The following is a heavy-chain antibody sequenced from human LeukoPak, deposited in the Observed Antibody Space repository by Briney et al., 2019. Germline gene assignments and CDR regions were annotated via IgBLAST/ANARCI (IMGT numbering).Heavy chain of an antibody. D-gene: IGHD4-17*01. CDR2: IHHSGVT. CDR3: ARLDYGDEFFDY. V-gene: IGHV4-39*01. Sequence: SETLSLTCSVSGGSISSGFYYWTWIRQSPGKGLEWIGSIHHSGVTYYNPSLKSRVTISVDTSKNQFSLNLNSVTAADTAVFYCARLDYGDEFFDYWGQGTLVTVSS. CDR1: GGSISSGFYY. J-gene: IGHJ4*02.